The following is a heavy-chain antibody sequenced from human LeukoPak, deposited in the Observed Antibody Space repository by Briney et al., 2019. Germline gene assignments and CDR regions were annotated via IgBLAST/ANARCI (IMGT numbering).Heavy chain of an antibody. CDR3: ARDSITNIVEGDFDI. V-gene: IGHV1-69*05. CDR1: GGTFSGYA. CDR2: IIPILGTA. D-gene: IGHD2-15*01. J-gene: IGHJ3*02. Sequence: GSSVKVSCKASGGTFSGYAISWVRQAPGQGLEWMGGIIPILGTANYAQKFQGRVTITTDESTSTAYMELSSLRSEDTVVYYCARDSITNIVEGDFDIWGQGTMVTVSS.